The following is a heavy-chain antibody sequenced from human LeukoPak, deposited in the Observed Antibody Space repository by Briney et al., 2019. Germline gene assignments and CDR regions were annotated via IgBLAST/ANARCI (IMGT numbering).Heavy chain of an antibody. Sequence: PSETLSLTCTVSGVSISYYSWSWIRLPAGRGLEWIGRIYPSGSTDYNPSLKSRVTISVDTSKNQFSLKLSSVTAADTAVYYCARGHDSSGYYLGYWGQGTLVTVSS. D-gene: IGHD3-22*01. CDR2: IYPSGST. CDR1: GVSISYYS. V-gene: IGHV4-4*07. J-gene: IGHJ4*02. CDR3: ARGHDSSGYYLGY.